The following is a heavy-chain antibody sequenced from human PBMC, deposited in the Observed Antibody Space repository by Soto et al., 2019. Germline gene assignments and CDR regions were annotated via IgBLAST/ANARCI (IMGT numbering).Heavy chain of an antibody. J-gene: IGHJ4*02. V-gene: IGHV1-69*08. CDR1: GGTFSSYT. D-gene: IGHD6-19*01. CDR3: ARDYSGSGWYSFDY. Sequence: QVQLVQSGAEVKKPGSSVKVSCKASGGTFSSYTISWVRQAPGQGLEWMGRIIPILGIANYAQKFQGRVTITADKSTSTAYTELSSLRSEDTAVYYCARDYSGSGWYSFDYWGQGTLVTVSS. CDR2: IIPILGIA.